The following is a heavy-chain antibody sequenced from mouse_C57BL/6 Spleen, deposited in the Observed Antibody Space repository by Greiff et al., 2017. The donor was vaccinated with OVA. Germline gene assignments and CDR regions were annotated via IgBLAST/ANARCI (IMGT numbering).Heavy chain of an antibody. CDR1: GFTFSSYG. CDR2: ISSGGSYT. Sequence: EVKLVESGGDLVKPGGSLKLSCAASGFTFSSYGMSWVRQTPDKRLEWVATISSGGSYTYYPDSVKGRFTISRDNAKNTLYLQMSSLKSEDTAMYYCARLTRYFDVWGTGTTGTVSS. D-gene: IGHD2-13*01. J-gene: IGHJ1*03. CDR3: ARLTRYFDV. V-gene: IGHV5-6*01.